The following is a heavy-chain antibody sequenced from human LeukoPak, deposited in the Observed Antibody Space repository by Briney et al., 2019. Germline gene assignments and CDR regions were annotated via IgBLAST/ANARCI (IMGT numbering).Heavy chain of an antibody. V-gene: IGHV1-2*06. J-gene: IGHJ5*02. CDR3: ARRLREGGFDP. CDR1: GYSFTGYY. CDR2: INPNSGGT. Sequence: GESLKISCKGSGYSFTGYYMHWVRQAPGQGLEWMGRINPNSGGTNYAQKFQGRVTMTRDTSISTAYMELSRLRSDDTAVYYCARRLREGGFDPWGQGTLVTVSS. D-gene: IGHD1-26*01.